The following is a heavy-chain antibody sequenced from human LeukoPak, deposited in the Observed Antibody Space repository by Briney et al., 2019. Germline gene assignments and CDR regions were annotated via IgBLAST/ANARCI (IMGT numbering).Heavy chain of an antibody. V-gene: IGHV3-53*01. CDR2: MYASGTT. D-gene: IGHD6-19*01. CDR1: GFTVSGNY. Sequence: GGSLRLSCVVSGFTVSGNYMSWVRQAPGKGLEWVSIMYASGTTDYADSVKGRFTISRDNSKNTLYLQMISLRVEDTAVYYCAREGGPYSSTLRGCWGQGTLVTVSS. J-gene: IGHJ4*02. CDR3: AREGGPYSSTLRGC.